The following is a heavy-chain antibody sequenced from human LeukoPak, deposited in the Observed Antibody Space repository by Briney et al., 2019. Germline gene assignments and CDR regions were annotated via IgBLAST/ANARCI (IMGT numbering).Heavy chain of an antibody. J-gene: IGHJ6*01. Sequence: SETLSLTCTVSGGSISSYHWHWIRQPPGKGLEWMGNIYYSGSTNYNPSLMSRITISVDTSKKQFSLTLNPVIAADTGVYYCARGGGQQWLINHYYDAAMDVWGQGTTVTVSS. D-gene: IGHD6-19*01. CDR2: IYYSGST. CDR3: ARGGGQQWLINHYYDAAMDV. CDR1: GGSISSYH. V-gene: IGHV4-59*01.